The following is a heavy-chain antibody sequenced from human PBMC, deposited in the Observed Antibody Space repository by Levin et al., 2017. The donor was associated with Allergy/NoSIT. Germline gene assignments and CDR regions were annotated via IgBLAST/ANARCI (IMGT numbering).Heavy chain of an antibody. CDR3: ATYNRNNGREFDY. Sequence: PGGSLRLSCAASGFILSDYWMTWVRQAPGKGLEWVANIKYDGTETYYVDSVKGRFTTSRDNAKRPLYLQMNSLRAEDTAVYYCATYNRNNGREFDYWGQGTLVTVSS. V-gene: IGHV3-7*01. J-gene: IGHJ4*02. CDR2: IKYDGTET. CDR1: GFILSDYW. D-gene: IGHD1-1*01.